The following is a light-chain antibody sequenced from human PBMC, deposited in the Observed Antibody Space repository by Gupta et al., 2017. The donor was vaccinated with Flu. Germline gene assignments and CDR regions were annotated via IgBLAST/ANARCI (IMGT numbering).Light chain of an antibody. Sequence: QSALTQPASVSGSPGQSITISCTGTSNDVGSYNLVSWYQQHPGKVPKLMIYENKKRPSGISNRFSGSKSGNTASLTISGHQAEDEADYYCCSYATSSWVFGGGTKVTVL. CDR3: CSYATSSWV. V-gene: IGLV2-23*01. CDR2: ENK. CDR1: SNDVGSYNL. J-gene: IGLJ3*02.